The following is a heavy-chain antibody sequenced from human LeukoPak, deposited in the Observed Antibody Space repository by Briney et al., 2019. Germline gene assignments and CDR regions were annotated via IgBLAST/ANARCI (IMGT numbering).Heavy chain of an antibody. D-gene: IGHD6-19*01. CDR3: AKGRVVAGTKTLGYHWFDP. CDR2: INPNTGGA. J-gene: IGHJ5*02. Sequence: ASVNVSCKASGYTFTAYYLHWVRPPPGQGLAGMGWINPNTGGAKYEQKFQGRLTMTRDTSINTVYMGLSRLKSDDTAVYFCAKGRVVAGTKTLGYHWFDPWGQGTLVTVSS. CDR1: GYTFTAYY. V-gene: IGHV1-2*02.